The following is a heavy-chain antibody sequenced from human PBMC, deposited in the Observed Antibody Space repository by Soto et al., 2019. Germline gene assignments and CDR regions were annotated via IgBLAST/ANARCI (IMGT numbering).Heavy chain of an antibody. V-gene: IGHV3-21*01. CDR1: GFYFNNYG. D-gene: IGHD2-2*01. CDR2: VSKSDYT. Sequence: VGSLRLSCAVSGFYFNNYGINWVRQPPGKGLEWVSSVSKSDYTYYSDSVRGRFTISRDNAKNSVSLQMNSLRAEDTAVYYCAREDSIIIPAVSDFWGQGTLVTVSS. J-gene: IGHJ4*02. CDR3: AREDSIIIPAVSDF.